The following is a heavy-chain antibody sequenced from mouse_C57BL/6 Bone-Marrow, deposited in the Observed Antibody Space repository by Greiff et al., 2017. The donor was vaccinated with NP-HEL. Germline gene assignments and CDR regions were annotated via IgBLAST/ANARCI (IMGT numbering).Heavy chain of an antibody. V-gene: IGHV5-17*01. CDR3: ATPLYGSSYIYAMDY. Sequence: EVHLVESGGGLVKPGGSLKLSCAASGFTFSDYGMHWVRQAPEKGLEWVAYISSGSSTIYYADTVKGRFTICRDNAKNTLLLQMTSLRSEDTAMYYCATPLYGSSYIYAMDYWGQGTSVTVSS. J-gene: IGHJ4*01. CDR2: ISSGSSTI. D-gene: IGHD1-1*01. CDR1: GFTFSDYG.